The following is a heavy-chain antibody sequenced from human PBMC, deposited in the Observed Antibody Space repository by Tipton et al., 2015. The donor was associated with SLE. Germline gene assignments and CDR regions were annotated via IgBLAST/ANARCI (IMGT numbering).Heavy chain of an antibody. Sequence: TLSLTCVVYGGSFSDYSWSWIRQSPGKGLEWIGEINHSGSTNYNPSLKSRVTISVDTSKNQFSLKLSSVTAADTAVYYCARSGSYPYYYYYMDVGGKGTTVTVSS. CDR3: ARSGSYPYYYYYMDV. CDR2: INHSGST. V-gene: IGHV4-34*01. J-gene: IGHJ6*03. D-gene: IGHD1-26*01. CDR1: GGSFSDYS.